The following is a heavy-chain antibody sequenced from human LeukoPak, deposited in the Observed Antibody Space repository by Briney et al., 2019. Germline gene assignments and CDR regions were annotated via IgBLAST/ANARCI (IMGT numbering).Heavy chain of an antibody. Sequence: PGGSLRLSCAGSGFTFSSHWMNWVRQAPGKGLEWVANIKQDGSEKYYVDSVKGRFTISRDNAKSSLYLQMNSLRVEDTAIYYCARVRGSYCSDYWGQGTLVTVSS. J-gene: IGHJ4*02. CDR1: GFTFSSHW. CDR3: ARVRGSYCSDY. D-gene: IGHD1-26*01. V-gene: IGHV3-7*01. CDR2: IKQDGSEK.